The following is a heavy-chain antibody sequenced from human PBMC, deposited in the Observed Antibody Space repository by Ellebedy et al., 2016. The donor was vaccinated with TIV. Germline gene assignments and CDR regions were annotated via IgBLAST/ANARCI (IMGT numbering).Heavy chain of an antibody. Sequence: SETLSLXXTVSGGSISSSSYYWGWIRQPPGKGLEWIGSIYFSGSTDYNPSLKSRVTISVDTSKNQFSLNLRSVTAADTAVYYCARALAASGKVTYYYGMDVWGQGTTVTVSS. CDR1: GGSISSSSYY. V-gene: IGHV4-39*07. J-gene: IGHJ6*02. CDR3: ARALAASGKVTYYYGMDV. D-gene: IGHD6-13*01. CDR2: IYFSGST.